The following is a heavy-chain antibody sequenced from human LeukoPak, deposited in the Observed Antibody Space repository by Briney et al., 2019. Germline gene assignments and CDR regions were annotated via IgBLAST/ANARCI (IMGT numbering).Heavy chain of an antibody. V-gene: IGHV3-7*01. Sequence: PGGSLRLSCVASGFTFTNYWMTWVRQAPGKGPEWVANIKQDGSEEYYADSVKGRFTISRDNGKNSLNLQMNSLRAEDTAVYYCARWAGVTDFWGQGTLVTVSS. CDR2: IKQDGSEE. D-gene: IGHD5-18*01. J-gene: IGHJ4*02. CDR1: GFTFTNYW. CDR3: ARWAGVTDF.